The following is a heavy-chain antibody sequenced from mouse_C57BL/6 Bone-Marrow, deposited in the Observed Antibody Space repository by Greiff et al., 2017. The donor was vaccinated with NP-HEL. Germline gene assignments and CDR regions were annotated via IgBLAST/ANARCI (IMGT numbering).Heavy chain of an antibody. CDR1: GFPFSSSS. CDR3: ARENYGSSLYYVDY. CDR2: ISDGGSYT. V-gene: IGHV5-4*01. D-gene: IGHD1-1*01. J-gene: IGHJ2*01. Sequence: VQLKESGGGLVKPGGSLKLSCAASGFPFSSSSMSWVRPPPEKRLAWVATISDGGSYTSYPDNVKGRFTISRDNAKTNLYLQMSHLKSEDTAMYYWARENYGSSLYYVDYWGKGTTLTVSA.